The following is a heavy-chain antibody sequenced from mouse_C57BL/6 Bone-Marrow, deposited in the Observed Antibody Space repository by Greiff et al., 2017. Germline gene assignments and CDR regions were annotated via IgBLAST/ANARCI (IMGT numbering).Heavy chain of an antibody. CDR2: IDPSDSYT. Sequence: QVQLQQPGAELVRPGTSVKLSCKASGYTFTSYWMHWVKQRPGQGLEWIGVIDPSDSYTNYNQKFKGKATLTVDTSSSTAYMQLSSLTSEDSAVYYSARLDYWGQGTSVTVSA. CDR1: GYTFTSYW. V-gene: IGHV1-59*01. J-gene: IGHJ4*01. CDR3: ARLDY.